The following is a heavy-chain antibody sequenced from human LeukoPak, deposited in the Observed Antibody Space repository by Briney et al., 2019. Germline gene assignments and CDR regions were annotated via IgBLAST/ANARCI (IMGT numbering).Heavy chain of an antibody. Sequence: PSETLSLTCNVSGGSFTNYYWSWNRQTPEKGLEWIGQINHSGDTSYNPSLRSRITLSVDRSKNQFSLKVTSVTAADTGVYYCARGPGTVGLSPWGQGTLVTVSS. CDR3: ARGPGTVGLSP. CDR1: GGSFTNYY. D-gene: IGHD1/OR15-1a*01. CDR2: INHSGDT. V-gene: IGHV4-34*01. J-gene: IGHJ5*02.